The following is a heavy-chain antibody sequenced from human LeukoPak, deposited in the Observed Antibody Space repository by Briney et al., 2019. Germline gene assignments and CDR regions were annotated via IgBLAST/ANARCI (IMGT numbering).Heavy chain of an antibody. CDR3: ARVGRSGWTVDY. V-gene: IGHV3-48*04. D-gene: IGHD6-19*01. CDR2: ISSSSSNI. J-gene: IGHJ4*02. Sequence: GGSLRLSCAASGFTFSSYWMHWVRQAPGKGLEWVSYISSSSSNIYHADSVKGRFTISRDNAKNSLHLQMNSLRAEDTAVYYCARVGRSGWTVDYWGQGTLVTVSS. CDR1: GFTFSSYW.